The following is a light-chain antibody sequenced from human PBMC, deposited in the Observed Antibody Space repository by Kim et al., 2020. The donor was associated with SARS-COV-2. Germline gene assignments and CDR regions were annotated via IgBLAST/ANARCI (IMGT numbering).Light chain of an antibody. V-gene: IGLV3-21*02. CDR1: NIVTKS. J-gene: IGLJ2*01. Sequence: SSELTQPPAASVAPGETATITCGGKNIVTKSVHWYQLKPSQAPVMVISDDKDRPSGIPERFSGSNAESTANLTISRVEAGDEGDYYCKVWDRNNNHLLFGGGTQLTVL. CDR2: DDK. CDR3: KVWDRNNNHLL.